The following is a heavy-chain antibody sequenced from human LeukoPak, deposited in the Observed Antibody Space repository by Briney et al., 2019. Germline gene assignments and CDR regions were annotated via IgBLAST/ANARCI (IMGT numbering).Heavy chain of an antibody. Sequence: EGSLRLSCAASGFTFSSYSMNWVRQAPGKWLEWVSSISTSSSYIYYADSVKGRFTISRDNAKNSLYLQMNSLRAEDTAVYYCARTSVVGAIDYWGQGTLVTVSS. J-gene: IGHJ4*02. CDR1: GFTFSSYS. V-gene: IGHV3-21*01. CDR3: ARTSVVGAIDY. D-gene: IGHD1-26*01. CDR2: ISTSSSYI.